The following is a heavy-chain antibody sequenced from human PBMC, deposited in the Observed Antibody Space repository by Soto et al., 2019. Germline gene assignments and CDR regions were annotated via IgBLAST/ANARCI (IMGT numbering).Heavy chain of an antibody. V-gene: IGHV5-51*01. CDR3: ARHRLSGSISNCFDP. D-gene: IGHD5-12*01. Sequence: GESLKISCKGSGYSFSNYWIGWVRQMPGKGLEWMGIIYPGDSETRYSPSFQGQVTISADKSINTAYLQWRSLKASDTAMYYCARHRLSGSISNCFDPWGQGTLVTVSS. CDR1: GYSFSNYW. J-gene: IGHJ5*02. CDR2: IYPGDSET.